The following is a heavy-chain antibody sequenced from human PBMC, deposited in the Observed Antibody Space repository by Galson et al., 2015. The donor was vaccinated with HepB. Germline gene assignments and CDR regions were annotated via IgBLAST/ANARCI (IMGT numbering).Heavy chain of an antibody. J-gene: IGHJ4*02. V-gene: IGHV4-34*01. CDR1: GGSFSGYY. CDR3: ARGKKGASGYDTLFDY. D-gene: IGHD5-12*01. Sequence: ETLSLTCAVYGGSFSGYYWSWIRQPPGKGLEWIGEINHSGSTNYNPSLKSRVTISVDTSKNQFSLKLSSVTAADTAVYYCARGKKGASGYDTLFDYWGQGTLVTVSS. CDR2: INHSGST.